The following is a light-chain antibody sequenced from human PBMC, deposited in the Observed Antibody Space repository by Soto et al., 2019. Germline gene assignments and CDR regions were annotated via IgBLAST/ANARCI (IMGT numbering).Light chain of an antibody. J-gene: IGLJ2*01. Sequence: QSVLTQPPSSSGIPGQRGTSSCSGSRSNIGSNTVNWYQQLPGTAPKVLIYSNNQRPSGVPDRFSGSRSGTSASLAISGLQSEDEADYYCAAWDGSLNGVLFGGGTKLTV. CDR3: AAWDGSLNGVL. CDR1: RSNIGSNT. V-gene: IGLV1-44*01. CDR2: SNN.